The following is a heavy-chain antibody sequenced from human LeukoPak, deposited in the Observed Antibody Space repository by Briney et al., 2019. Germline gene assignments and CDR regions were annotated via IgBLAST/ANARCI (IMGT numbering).Heavy chain of an antibody. D-gene: IGHD3-10*01. J-gene: IGHJ6*02. CDR2: VESGGDT. CDR1: GGSFSDYY. V-gene: IGHV3-53*01. Sequence: ETLSLTCAVYGGSFSDYYWNWVRQAPGKGLEWVLVVESGGDTSYANSVKGRFTVSRDIFQNTLYLQMNNLRAEDTAVYYCARVGSYYDMDVWGQGTTVTVSS. CDR3: ARVGSYYDMDV.